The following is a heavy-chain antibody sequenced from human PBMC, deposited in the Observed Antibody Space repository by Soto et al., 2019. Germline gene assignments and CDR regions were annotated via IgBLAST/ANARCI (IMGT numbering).Heavy chain of an antibody. V-gene: IGHV4-59*01. Sequence: QLQLQESGPGLVKPSETLSLSCIVSGGSISHYPWSWIRQSPGKGLQWIGYTYFNGSTKYNPSLRSRVSSSVDMSKNRLSLTLTSVTAADTAVYYCARSFYPWGQGTLVTVSS. CDR3: ARSFYP. CDR2: TYFNGST. J-gene: IGHJ5*02. CDR1: GGSISHYP.